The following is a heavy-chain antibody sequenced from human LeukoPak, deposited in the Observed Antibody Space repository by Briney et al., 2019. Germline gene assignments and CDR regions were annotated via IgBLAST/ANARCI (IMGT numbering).Heavy chain of an antibody. CDR1: GYTFTGYY. V-gene: IGHV1-2*02. CDR3: ARTQWLVLNWYFDL. D-gene: IGHD6-19*01. CDR2: INPNSGGT. Sequence: GASVKVSCKASGYTFTGYYMHWVRQAPGQGLEWMGWINPNSGGTNYAQKFQGRVTMTRDTSISTAYMELSRLRSDDTAVYYCARTQWLVLNWYFDLWGRGTLVTVSS. J-gene: IGHJ2*01.